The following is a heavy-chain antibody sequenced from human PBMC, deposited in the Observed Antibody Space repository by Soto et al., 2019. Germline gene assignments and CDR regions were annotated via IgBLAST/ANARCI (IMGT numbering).Heavy chain of an antibody. CDR1: GGYISSYY. CDR2: IYYSGST. Sequence: SETLSLTCSVAGGYISSYYLSWIRQPPGKGLEWIGYIYYSGSTNYNPSLKSRVTISVDTSKNQFSLKLSSVTAADTAVYYCASTAHSSGWYSGGFDYWGQGTLVTVSS. D-gene: IGHD6-19*01. CDR3: ASTAHSSGWYSGGFDY. J-gene: IGHJ4*02. V-gene: IGHV4-59*01.